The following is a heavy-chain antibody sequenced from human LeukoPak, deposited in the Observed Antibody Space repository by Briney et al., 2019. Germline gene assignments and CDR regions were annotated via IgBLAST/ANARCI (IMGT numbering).Heavy chain of an antibody. CDR2: ISSSSSYI. D-gene: IGHD3-9*01. J-gene: IGHJ4*02. V-gene: IGHV3-21*01. CDR1: GFTFSSYS. Sequence: PGGSLRLSCAASGFTFSSYSMNWVRHAPGKGLEWVSSISSSSSYIYYADSVKGRFTISRDNTKNSLYLQMNSLRAEDTAVYYCARDSSGFDWPTGYYFDYCGQGPLVTVSS. CDR3: ARDSSGFDWPTGYYFDY.